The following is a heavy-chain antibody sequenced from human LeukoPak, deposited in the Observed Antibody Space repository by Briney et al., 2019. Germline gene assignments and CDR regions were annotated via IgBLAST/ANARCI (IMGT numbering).Heavy chain of an antibody. CDR1: GYTFSDHY. D-gene: IGHD1-26*01. CDR3: ARVLVGATY. CDR2: INPKSGGT. Sequence: ASVKVSCKASGYTFSDHYMHWVRQAPGQGLEWMGWINPKSGGTHYAQKFQGRVTMTEDTSTDTAYMELSSLRSDDTAVYYCARVLVGATYWGQGTLVTVSS. V-gene: IGHV1-2*02. J-gene: IGHJ4*02.